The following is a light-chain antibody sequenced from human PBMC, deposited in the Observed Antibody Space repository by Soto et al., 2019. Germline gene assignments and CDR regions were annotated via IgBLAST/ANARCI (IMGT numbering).Light chain of an antibody. CDR2: DAS. CDR1: QSITNR. V-gene: IGKV1-5*01. J-gene: IGKJ1*01. CDR3: QHYGGMWT. Sequence: DIQMTQSLSTLSASVGDRVTITCRASQSITNRLAWYQQKPGKAPKVLIYDASNLEGGVPSRFSGSGSGTEFILTISSLQPDDFATYWCQHYGGMWTFGQGTKVDIK.